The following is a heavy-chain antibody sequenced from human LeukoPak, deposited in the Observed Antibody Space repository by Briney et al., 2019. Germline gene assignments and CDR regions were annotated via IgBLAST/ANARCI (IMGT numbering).Heavy chain of an antibody. CDR2: IYHSGST. J-gene: IGHJ5*02. V-gene: IGHV4-38-2*02. Sequence: SETLSLTCTVSGYSISSGYYWGWIRQPPGKGLEWIGSIYHSGSTYYNPSLKSRVTISVDTSKNQFSLKLSSVTAADTALYYCVRGLWFGDLSRTGFDPWGQGTLVTVSS. CDR1: GYSISSGYY. D-gene: IGHD3-10*01. CDR3: VRGLWFGDLSRTGFDP.